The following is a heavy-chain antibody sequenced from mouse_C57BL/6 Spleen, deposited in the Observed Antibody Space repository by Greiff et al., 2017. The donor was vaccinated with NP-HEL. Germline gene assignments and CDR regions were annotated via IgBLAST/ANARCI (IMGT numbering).Heavy chain of an antibody. Sequence: VQLQQSGPELVKPGASVKISCKASGYAFSSSWMNWVKQRPGQGLEWIGRIYPGDGETNYNGKFQGKATLTADKSSSQAYMQLSSLTSEDSAVYFCARMDYYGSMYYFDYWGQGTTLTVSS. D-gene: IGHD1-1*01. V-gene: IGHV1-82*01. CDR2: IYPGDGET. CDR1: GYAFSSSW. J-gene: IGHJ2*01. CDR3: ARMDYYGSMYYFDY.